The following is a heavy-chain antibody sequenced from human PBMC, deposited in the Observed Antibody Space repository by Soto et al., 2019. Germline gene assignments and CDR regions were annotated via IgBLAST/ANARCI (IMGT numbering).Heavy chain of an antibody. CDR2: INPNSGGT. J-gene: IGHJ5*02. CDR1: GYTFTGYY. CDR3: AYIAAAGSDDWFDP. V-gene: IGHV1-2*02. D-gene: IGHD6-13*01. Sequence: GASVKVSCKASGYTFTGYYMHWVRQAPGQGLEWMGWINPNSGGTNYAQKFQGRVTMTRDTSISTAYMELSGLRSDDTAVYYCAYIAAAGSDDWFDPWGQGTLVTVSS.